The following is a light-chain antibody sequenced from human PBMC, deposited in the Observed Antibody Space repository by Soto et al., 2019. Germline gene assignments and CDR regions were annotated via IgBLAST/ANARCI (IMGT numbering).Light chain of an antibody. J-gene: IGLJ1*01. V-gene: IGLV1-47*01. CDR1: SSNIGSNY. CDR3: AAWDDSLSGHYV. CDR2: RNN. Sequence: QSVLPQPPSASGTPGQRGTISCSGSSSNIGSNYVYWYQQLPGTAPKLLIYRNNQRPSGVPDRCSGSKSGTSASLAISGLRSGDEADYYCAAWDDSLSGHYVFGTGTKLTVL.